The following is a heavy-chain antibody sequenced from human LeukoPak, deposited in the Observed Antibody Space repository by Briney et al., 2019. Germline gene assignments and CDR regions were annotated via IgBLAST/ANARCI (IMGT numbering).Heavy chain of an antibody. Sequence: GRSLRLSCAASGFTFSSYGMHWVRQAPGKGLECVAIISYDGSNKYYADSVKGRFTISRDNSKNTLYLQMNSLRAEDTAVYFCAKTGGSSGWYGGDYWGQGTLVTVSS. V-gene: IGHV3-30*18. CDR1: GFTFSSYG. D-gene: IGHD6-19*01. CDR3: AKTGGSSGWYGGDY. J-gene: IGHJ4*02. CDR2: ISYDGSNK.